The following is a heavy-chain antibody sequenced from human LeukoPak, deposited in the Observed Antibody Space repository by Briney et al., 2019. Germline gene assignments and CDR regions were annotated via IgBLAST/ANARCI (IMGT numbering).Heavy chain of an antibody. V-gene: IGHV1-18*01. CDR3: AKDRWRDGSSSFDN. Sequence: ASVKVSCKASGYXFTSYSINWVRQAPGQGLEWMGWISTYNGNSNYAQKLLGRVTMTTDTSTSTAYMELRSLRSDDTAMYYCAKDRWRDGSSSFDNWGQGTLVTVSS. D-gene: IGHD6-6*01. CDR1: GYXFTSYS. CDR2: ISTYNGNS. J-gene: IGHJ4*02.